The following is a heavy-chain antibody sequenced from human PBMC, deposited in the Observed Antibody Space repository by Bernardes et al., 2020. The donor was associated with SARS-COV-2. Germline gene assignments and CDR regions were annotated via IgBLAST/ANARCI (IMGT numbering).Heavy chain of an antibody. J-gene: IGHJ3*02. CDR1: GHTFSSYA. D-gene: IGHD1-26*01. CDR3: ARSGTYPDAFDI. V-gene: IGHV1-69*01. CDR2: IIPLFGTT. Sequence: WKTFGHTFSSYAVIWVRQNPGQGLECMGGIIPLFGTTNYAQNFQGRVTIAADESTSTVYMELSSLRSEDTAMYYCARSGTYPDAFDIWGQGTMVTVSS.